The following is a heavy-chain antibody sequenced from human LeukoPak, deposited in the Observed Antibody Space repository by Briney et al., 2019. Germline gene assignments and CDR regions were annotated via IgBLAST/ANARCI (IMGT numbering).Heavy chain of an antibody. CDR1: GFTFSNYW. J-gene: IGHJ4*02. CDR3: AKNPLHASGGGN. CDR2: INEDGSGK. V-gene: IGHV3-7*02. D-gene: IGHD5-12*01. Sequence: GGSLRLSCAASGFTFSNYWISWVRQAPGKGLEWVANINEDGSGKYYVDSVKGQFTISRDNAKNSLYLQMSSLKSEDTAVYYCAKNPLHASGGGNWGQGTLVTVSS.